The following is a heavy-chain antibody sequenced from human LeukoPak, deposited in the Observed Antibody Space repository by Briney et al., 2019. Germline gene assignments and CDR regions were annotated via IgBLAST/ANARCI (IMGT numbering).Heavy chain of an antibody. D-gene: IGHD6-19*01. V-gene: IGHV3-7*01. CDR3: EGSAGY. CDR2: IKKDGSEK. J-gene: IGHJ4*02. CDR1: GFTFSNSW. Sequence: PGGSLRLSCAASGFTFSNSWMSWVRQAPGKGLGWVANIKKDGSEKYYVDSVKGRFTISRDNAKNSLYLQMNSLRVEDTAVYYCEGSAGYWGQGTLVTVSS.